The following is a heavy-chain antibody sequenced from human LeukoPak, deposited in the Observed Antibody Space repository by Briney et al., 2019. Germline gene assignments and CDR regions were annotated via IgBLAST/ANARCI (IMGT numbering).Heavy chain of an antibody. V-gene: IGHV3-21*01. CDR3: ASNPQGSDAFDI. CDR2: ISSSSSYI. Sequence: GGSLRLSCAASGFTFSNYTMNWVRQTPGKGLEWVSSISSSSSYIFYADSVKGRFTLSRDNAKKSLYLQMNSLRAEDTAVYYCASNPQGSDAFDIWGQGTMVTVSS. D-gene: IGHD3-10*01. J-gene: IGHJ3*02. CDR1: GFTFSNYT.